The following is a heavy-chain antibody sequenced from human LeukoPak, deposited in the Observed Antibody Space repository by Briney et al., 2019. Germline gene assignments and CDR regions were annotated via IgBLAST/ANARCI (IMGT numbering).Heavy chain of an antibody. CDR3: ATETNGRHYDY. V-gene: IGHV3-21*06. Sequence: GGTLSLSCTASGLTFSTSGFNCVRQAPGKGLEWVASIGPTGSDRYHADSIKGRFTISRDNANNFLYLQMNSLRAEDTAVYYCATETNGRHYDYWGQGTLLTVSS. CDR1: GLTFSTSG. CDR2: IGPTGSDR. D-gene: IGHD2-8*01. J-gene: IGHJ4*02.